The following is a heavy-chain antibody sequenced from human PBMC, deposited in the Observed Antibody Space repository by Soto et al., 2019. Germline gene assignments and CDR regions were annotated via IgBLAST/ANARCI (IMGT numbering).Heavy chain of an antibody. Sequence: LGESLKISCKASGYRFSTYWIGWVRQRPGKGPEWMAIIYPGDSDTRENPSFQGQVTISADKSSNTVHLQWRSLKASDTAIYYCARLGGIVDTGTWIQWGQGTPVTVPS. J-gene: IGHJ4*02. CDR1: GYRFSTYW. CDR3: ARLGGIVDTGTWIQ. D-gene: IGHD1-26*01. V-gene: IGHV5-51*01. CDR2: IYPGDSDT.